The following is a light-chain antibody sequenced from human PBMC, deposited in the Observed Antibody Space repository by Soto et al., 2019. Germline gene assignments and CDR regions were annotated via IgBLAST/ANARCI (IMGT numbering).Light chain of an antibody. V-gene: IGKV1-6*01. Sequence: AIQLTQSPSSLSASVGDRVAITCRASQAIRKALGWYQQKPGGVPKLLIYAASTLQSGVPSRFSGSGSGTDFTLTISSLQPEDFATYYCLLDFNYFWAFGQGTKVDNK. J-gene: IGKJ1*01. CDR3: LLDFNYFWA. CDR1: QAIRKA. CDR2: AAS.